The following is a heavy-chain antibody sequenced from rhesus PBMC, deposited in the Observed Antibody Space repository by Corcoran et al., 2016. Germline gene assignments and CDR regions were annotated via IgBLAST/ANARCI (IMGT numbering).Heavy chain of an antibody. D-gene: IGHD3-9*01. Sequence: QVQLQESGPGLVKPSETLSLTCAVSGGSFSGYYWGWLRQPPGKGLVGVGYISGSSGSTDYNPSLKSRVTISTDTSKNQFSLKLSSVTAADTAVYYCARERGYEDDYGYYYTGGVGLDSWGQGVVVTVSS. J-gene: IGHJ6*01. V-gene: IGHV4-165*01. CDR2: ISGSSGST. CDR3: ARERGYEDDYGYYYTGGVGLDS. CDR1: GGSFSGYY.